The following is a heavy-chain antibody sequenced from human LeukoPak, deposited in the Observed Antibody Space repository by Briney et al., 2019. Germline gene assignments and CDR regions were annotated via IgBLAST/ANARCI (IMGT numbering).Heavy chain of an antibody. CDR1: GGSFSGYY. Sequence: SETLSLTCAVYGGSFSGYYWSWIRQPPGKGLEWIGEINHSGSTNYNPSLKSRVTISVDTSKNQFSLKLSSVTAADTAVYYCARGRRSGSYPYDYWGQGTLVTISS. D-gene: IGHD1-26*01. CDR2: INHSGST. J-gene: IGHJ4*02. V-gene: IGHV4-34*01. CDR3: ARGRRSGSYPYDY.